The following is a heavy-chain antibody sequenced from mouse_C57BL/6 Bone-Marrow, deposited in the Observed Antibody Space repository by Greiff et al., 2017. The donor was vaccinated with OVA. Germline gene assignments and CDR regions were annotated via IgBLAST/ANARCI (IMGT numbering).Heavy chain of an antibody. Sequence: EVKLVESGGDLVKPGGSLKLSCAASGFTFSSYGMSWVRQTPDKRLEWVATISSGGSYTYYPDSVKGRFTFSRDNAKNTLYMPMSSLKSEDTAMYYCARHGDYGSFFDYWGQGTTLTVSS. CDR3: ARHGDYGSFFDY. CDR1: GFTFSSYG. J-gene: IGHJ2*01. V-gene: IGHV5-6*01. CDR2: ISSGGSYT. D-gene: IGHD1-1*01.